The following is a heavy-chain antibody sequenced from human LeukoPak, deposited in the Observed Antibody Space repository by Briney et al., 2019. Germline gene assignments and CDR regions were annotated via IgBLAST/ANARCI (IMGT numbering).Heavy chain of an antibody. J-gene: IGHJ3*02. CDR3: ARFGYIRDDI. CDR2: IYYSGST. CDR1: GGSISSYY. Sequence: SETLSLTCTVSGGSISSYYWSWIRQPPGKGLEWIGYIYYSGSTNYNPSLKSRVTISVDTSKNQFSLKLSSVTAADTAVYYCARFGYIRDDIWGQGTMVTVSS. D-gene: IGHD2-2*02. V-gene: IGHV4-59*08.